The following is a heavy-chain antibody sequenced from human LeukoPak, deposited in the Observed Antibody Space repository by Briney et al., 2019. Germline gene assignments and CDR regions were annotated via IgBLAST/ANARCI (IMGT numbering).Heavy chain of an antibody. CDR1: GFTFDDYA. CDR2: IGWNSGSI. CDR3: AKASHDYGDYVPPYFQH. D-gene: IGHD4-17*01. V-gene: IGHV3-9*01. J-gene: IGHJ1*01. Sequence: PGGSLRLSCAASGFTFDDYAMHWVRQAPGKGLEWVSGIGWNSGSIGYADSVKGRFTISRDNAKNSLYLQMNSLRAEDTALYYCAKASHDYGDYVPPYFQHWGQGTLVTVSS.